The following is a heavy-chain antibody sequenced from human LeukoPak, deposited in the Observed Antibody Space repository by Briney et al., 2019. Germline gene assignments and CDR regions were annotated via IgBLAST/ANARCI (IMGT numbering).Heavy chain of an antibody. J-gene: IGHJ3*02. D-gene: IGHD6-13*01. CDR3: ARATVSAAPVEHPGLHAFDI. CDR2: IIPILGIA. CDR1: GGTFSSYA. V-gene: IGHV1-69*04. Sequence: ASVKVSCKASGGTFSSYAISWVRQAPGQGLEWMGRIIPILGIANYAQRFQGRVTITADKSSSTAYMELSSLRSEDTAVYYCARATVSAAPVEHPGLHAFDIWGQGTMVTVSS.